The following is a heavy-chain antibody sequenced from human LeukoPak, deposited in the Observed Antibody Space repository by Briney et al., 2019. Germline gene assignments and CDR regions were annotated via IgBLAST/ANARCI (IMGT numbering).Heavy chain of an antibody. CDR1: GFTVSSNY. CDR3: ARGRRYFDWSTKPYYYYYYMDV. Sequence: GGSLRLSCAASGFTVSSNYMSWVCQAPGKGLEWVSVIYSGGSTYYADSVKGRFTISRDNSKNTLYLQMNSLRAEDTAVYYCARGRRYFDWSTKPYYYYYYMDVWGKGTTVTISS. V-gene: IGHV3-53*01. J-gene: IGHJ6*03. CDR2: IYSGGST. D-gene: IGHD3-9*01.